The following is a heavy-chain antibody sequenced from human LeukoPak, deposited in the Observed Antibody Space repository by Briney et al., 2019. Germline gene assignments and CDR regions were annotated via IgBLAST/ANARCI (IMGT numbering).Heavy chain of an antibody. CDR1: GFPFNIYA. V-gene: IGHV3-23*01. J-gene: IGHJ4*02. Sequence: GGSLRLSCAASGFPFNIYAMHWVRQAPGKGLEWVSAISNSDDFTYYADSVKGRFTISRDNSKNTLYLQVNSLRAEDTAVYYCARDSVRVARGYFDYWGQGTLVTVSS. D-gene: IGHD3-10*02. CDR2: ISNSDDFT. CDR3: ARDSVRVARGYFDY.